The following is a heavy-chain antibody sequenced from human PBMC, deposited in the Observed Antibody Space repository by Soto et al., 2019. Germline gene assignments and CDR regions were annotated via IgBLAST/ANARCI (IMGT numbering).Heavy chain of an antibody. CDR1: GFSLSTSGMC. CDR3: ALIKGGSSWRDYYGMDV. J-gene: IGHJ6*02. Sequence: SGPTLVNPTQTLTLTCTFSGFSLSTSGMCVSWIRQPPGKALEWLARIDWDDDKYYSTSLKTRLTISKETSNNKVVLTMTNLDPVDTATYYCALIKGGSSWRDYYGMDVWGQGTTVTVSS. CDR2: IDWDDDK. V-gene: IGHV2-70*11. D-gene: IGHD6-13*01.